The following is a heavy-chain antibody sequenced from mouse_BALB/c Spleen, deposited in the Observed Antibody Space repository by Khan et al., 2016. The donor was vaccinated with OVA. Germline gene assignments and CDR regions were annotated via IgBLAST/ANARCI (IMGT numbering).Heavy chain of an antibody. CDR2: IDPSNSAI. J-gene: IGHJ2*01. V-gene: IGHV1-74*01. CDR1: GYAFTSYW. CDR3: ATYYRYY. Sequence: QVHVKQSGPELVRPGASVKVSCKASGYAFTSYWMHWVKQRPGQGLEWIGMIDPSNSAIRLNQKFTDKATLHVDKSSNTAYIQLSSLTSEDSAVYYCATYYRYYWGQGTTLTVSS. D-gene: IGHD2-12*01.